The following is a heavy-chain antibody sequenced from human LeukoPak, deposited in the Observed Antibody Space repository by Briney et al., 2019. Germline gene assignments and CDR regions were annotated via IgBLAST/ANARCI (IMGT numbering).Heavy chain of an antibody. D-gene: IGHD5-12*01. Sequence: GESLKISCKAAGXSFTSFWIGWVRQMPGRGLEWMGIIYPGDSDTRFSPSFQGQVTISADKSISTAHLQWNSLKASDTAMYYCARHLFSLVAAIEGAFDIWGQGTMVTVSS. CDR2: IYPGDSDT. J-gene: IGHJ3*02. CDR1: GXSFTSFW. CDR3: ARHLFSLVAAIEGAFDI. V-gene: IGHV5-51*01.